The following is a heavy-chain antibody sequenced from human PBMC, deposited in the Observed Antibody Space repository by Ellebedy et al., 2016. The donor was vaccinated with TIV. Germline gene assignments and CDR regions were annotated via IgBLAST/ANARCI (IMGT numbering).Heavy chain of an antibody. D-gene: IGHD3-10*01. V-gene: IGHV4-34*01. CDR2: IIQSGTM. J-gene: IGHJ4*02. Sequence: SETLSLTCAVYGGSLSGYYWSWIRQPPGKGLEWIGEIIQSGTMNYSPSLQSRVTISVDKSKNQFSLRLSSVTAADTAVYFCARGIYGSGSVDYWGQGTLVTVSS. CDR3: ARGIYGSGSVDY. CDR1: GGSLSGYY.